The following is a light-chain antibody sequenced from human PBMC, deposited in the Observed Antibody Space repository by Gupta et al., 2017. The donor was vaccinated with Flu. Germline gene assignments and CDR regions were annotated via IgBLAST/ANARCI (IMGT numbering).Light chain of an antibody. J-gene: IGKJ2*01. CDR2: GGS. V-gene: IGKV3-20*01. Sequence: GTLYLSPGERDTSSFMVRQSVKNNLLTWSQQKPGQAPTLLIYGGSSRATGIPDRFSGSGSGTELTLTISRLEPEDFAVYYCLHYCMSLYTFGQGTKLEIK. CDR3: LHYCMSLYT. CDR1: QSVKNNL.